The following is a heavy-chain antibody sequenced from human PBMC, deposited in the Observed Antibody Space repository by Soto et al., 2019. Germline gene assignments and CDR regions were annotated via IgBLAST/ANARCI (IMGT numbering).Heavy chain of an antibody. J-gene: IGHJ4*02. Sequence: QVQLVQSGAEEKQPGASVKVSCKASGYTFTSYAMHWVRQAPGQRLEWMGWINAGNGNTKYSQKFQGRVTITRDTSASTAYMEQSSLRSEDTAVYYCARAITLPTPLDYWGQGTLVTVSS. CDR2: INAGNGNT. CDR3: ARAITLPTPLDY. V-gene: IGHV1-3*05. D-gene: IGHD1-20*01. CDR1: GYTFTSYA.